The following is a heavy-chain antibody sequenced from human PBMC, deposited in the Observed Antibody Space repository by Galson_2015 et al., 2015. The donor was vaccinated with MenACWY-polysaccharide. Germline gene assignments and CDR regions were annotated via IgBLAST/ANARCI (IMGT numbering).Heavy chain of an antibody. J-gene: IGHJ4*02. CDR2: ISSTSSHI. CDR1: GFTFSTYR. Sequence: SLRLSCAASGFTFSTYRMNWVRQAPGTGLDWVSFISSTSSHIYYADSVKGRFTISRDNAKNSLFLQMNSLRAEDTAVYYCARVTYSSGSEFDYWGQGTLVTVSS. CDR3: ARVTYSSGSEFDY. D-gene: IGHD6-19*01. V-gene: IGHV3-21*01.